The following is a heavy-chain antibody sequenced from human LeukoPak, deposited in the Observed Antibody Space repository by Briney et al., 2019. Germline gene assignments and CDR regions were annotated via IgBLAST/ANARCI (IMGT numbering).Heavy chain of an antibody. Sequence: GGSLRLSCAASGFTVSSNYMSWVRQAPGKGLEWVSVIYSGGSTYYADSVKGRFTISRDNSKNTLYLQMNSLRAEDTAVYYCARVRMVRGVIIFDYWGQGTLVTVSS. D-gene: IGHD3-10*01. CDR1: GFTVSSNY. V-gene: IGHV3-53*01. CDR2: IYSGGST. CDR3: ARVRMVRGVIIFDY. J-gene: IGHJ4*02.